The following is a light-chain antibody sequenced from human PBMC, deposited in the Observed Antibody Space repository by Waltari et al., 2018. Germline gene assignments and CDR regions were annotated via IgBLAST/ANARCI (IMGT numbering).Light chain of an antibody. CDR1: QSVLYSSNNKNY. J-gene: IGKJ2*01. Sequence: DIVMTQSPDSLAVSLGERATINCKSSQSVLYSSNNKNYLAWFQQKPGQPPQLLIYLSSTRESGVPDRFSGRGSGTDFTLTICSLQAEDVAVYYCQQYYSDPFTFGQGTKVEIK. CDR2: LSS. CDR3: QQYYSDPFT. V-gene: IGKV4-1*01.